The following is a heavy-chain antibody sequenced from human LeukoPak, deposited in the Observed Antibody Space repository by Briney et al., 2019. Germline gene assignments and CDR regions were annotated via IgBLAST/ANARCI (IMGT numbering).Heavy chain of an antibody. CDR1: GFTFSSYA. CDR3: AKDGRKVGAKTDY. V-gene: IGHV3-23*01. Sequence: GGSLRLSCAASGFTFSSYAMSWPRQAPGKGLEGVSAISGSGGSTYYADSVKGRFTISRDNSKNTLYLQMNSLRAEDTAVYYCAKDGRKVGAKTDYWGQGTLVTVSS. D-gene: IGHD1-26*01. CDR2: ISGSGGST. J-gene: IGHJ4*02.